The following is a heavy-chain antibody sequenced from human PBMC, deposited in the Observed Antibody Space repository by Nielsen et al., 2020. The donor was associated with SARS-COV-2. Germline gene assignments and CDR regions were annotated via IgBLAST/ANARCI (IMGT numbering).Heavy chain of an antibody. CDR2: TYYSGNT. D-gene: IGHD3-22*01. V-gene: IGHV4-31*03. Sequence: SETLSLTCTVSGGSISSGCYYWSWLRPHPGKGLEWYGYTYYSGNTYYNPALKSRVTISVDTSKYQFSLKLSSVTAADTAVYYCARAPITMIVVVNAFDIWGQGTMVTVSS. J-gene: IGHJ3*02. CDR1: GGSISSGCYY. CDR3: ARAPITMIVVVNAFDI.